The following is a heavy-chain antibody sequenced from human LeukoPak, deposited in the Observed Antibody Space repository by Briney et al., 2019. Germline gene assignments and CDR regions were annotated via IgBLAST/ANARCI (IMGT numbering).Heavy chain of an antibody. J-gene: IGHJ4*02. D-gene: IGHD2-15*01. CDR3: AKQLGYCSDGSCYFPY. V-gene: IGHV3-23*01. CDR1: GFTFSSYA. CDR2: VSGSGETT. Sequence: GGSLRLSCAASGFTFSSYAMNWVRQAPGKGLEWVSAVSGSGETTYYADSVQGRFTISRDNSKSTLCLQMNSLRAEDTAVYYCAKQLGYCSDGSCYFPYWGQGTLVTVSS.